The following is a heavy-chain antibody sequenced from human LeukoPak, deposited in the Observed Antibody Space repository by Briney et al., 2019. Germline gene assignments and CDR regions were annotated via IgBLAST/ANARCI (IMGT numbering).Heavy chain of an antibody. CDR3: ARIRGGWYIDY. D-gene: IGHD3-10*01. V-gene: IGHV3-53*01. CDR2: IYRGGST. Sequence: GGSLRLSCAASGFTVSSNYMSWVRQAPGKGLEWVSVIYRGGSTYYADSVKGRFTISRDNSKSTLYLQMNSLRAEDTAVYYCARIRGGWYIDYWGQGTLVTVSS. CDR1: GFTVSSNY. J-gene: IGHJ4*02.